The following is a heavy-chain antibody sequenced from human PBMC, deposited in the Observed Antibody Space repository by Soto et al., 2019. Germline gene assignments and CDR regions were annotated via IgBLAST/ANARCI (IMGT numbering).Heavy chain of an antibody. Sequence: VQLVQSGAEVKKPGDSVKVSCKASGYTFTSYGISWGRQAAGQGREWMGWISAYNGNTNYAQKLHGRVTMTTDTATSTAYMELRSLRSDDTAVDYCARDGANSNSDRYFDLWGRGTLVTVSS. CDR3: ARDGANSNSDRYFDL. V-gene: IGHV1-18*01. J-gene: IGHJ2*01. CDR1: GYTFTSYG. D-gene: IGHD4-4*01. CDR2: ISAYNGNT.